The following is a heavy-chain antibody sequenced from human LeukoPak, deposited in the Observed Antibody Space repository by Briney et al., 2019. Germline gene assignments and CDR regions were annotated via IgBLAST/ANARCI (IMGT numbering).Heavy chain of an antibody. J-gene: IGHJ4*02. CDR3: AREGLTGLWYDF. Sequence: GGSLRLSCAASGFTFSHYTMNWVRQAPGKGLEWVSSISSSSSYIYYPDSLKGRFTISRDNAKNSLYLQMNSLRAEDTAVYYCAREGLTGLWYDFWGQGTLVTVSS. CDR1: GFTFSHYT. CDR2: ISSSSSYI. V-gene: IGHV3-21*01. D-gene: IGHD3/OR15-3a*01.